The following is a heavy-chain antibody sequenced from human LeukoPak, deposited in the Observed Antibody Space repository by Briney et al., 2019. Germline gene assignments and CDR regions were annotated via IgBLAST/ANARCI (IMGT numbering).Heavy chain of an antibody. Sequence: GVSLRLSWAAPVLTFSSYAMSWVREAPGKGLEWVSAISGSGGSTYYADSVKGRFTISRDNSKNTLYLQMNSLRAEDTAVYYCAKDLYSSSWEYYFDYWGQGTLVTVSS. CDR3: AKDLYSSSWEYYFDY. V-gene: IGHV3-23*01. D-gene: IGHD6-13*01. CDR2: ISGSGGST. CDR1: VLTFSSYA. J-gene: IGHJ4*02.